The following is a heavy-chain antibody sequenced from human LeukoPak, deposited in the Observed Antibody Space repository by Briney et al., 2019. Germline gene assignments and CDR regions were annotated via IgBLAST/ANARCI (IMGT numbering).Heavy chain of an antibody. CDR3: AIIAVAGMEGYWFDP. V-gene: IGHV4-38-2*02. Sequence: SETLSLTCTVSGYSISSGYYWGWIRQPPGKGLEWIGSIYHSGSTYYNPSLKSRVTISVDTSKNQFSLKLSSVTAADTAVYYCAIIAVAGMEGYWFDPWGQGTLVTVSS. CDR2: IYHSGST. J-gene: IGHJ5*02. CDR1: GYSISSGYY. D-gene: IGHD6-19*01.